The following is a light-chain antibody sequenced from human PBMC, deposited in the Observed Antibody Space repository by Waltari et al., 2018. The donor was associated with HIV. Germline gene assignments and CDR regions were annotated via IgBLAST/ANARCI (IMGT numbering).Light chain of an antibody. Sequence: QSALTQPASVSGSPGQSITISCTGTSTDVGGYDYVSWYQQYPGKAPKLIITEVTNRPSGVSRLFSGSKSGSTASLTIYGLQIDDDADYCCCSYAGNASYVFGSGTKVTVL. V-gene: IGLV2-14*01. J-gene: IGLJ1*01. CDR2: EVT. CDR1: STDVGGYDY. CDR3: CSYAGNASYV.